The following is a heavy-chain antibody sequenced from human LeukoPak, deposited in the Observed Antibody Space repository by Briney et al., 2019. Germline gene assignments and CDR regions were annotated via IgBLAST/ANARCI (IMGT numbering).Heavy chain of an antibody. CDR1: GFTFSDYY. V-gene: IGHV3-11*06. CDR3: AGKEYPGLAFSIYY. J-gene: IGHJ4*02. D-gene: IGHD2/OR15-2a*01. Sequence: GGSLRLSCAASGFTFSDYYMSWIRQAPGKGLEWVSYISSSSRYTNYADSVKGRFTISRDNAKNSLYPKMNTRRAVDAGEYYFAGKEYPGLAFSIYYWGQGTLVTV. CDR2: ISSSSRYT.